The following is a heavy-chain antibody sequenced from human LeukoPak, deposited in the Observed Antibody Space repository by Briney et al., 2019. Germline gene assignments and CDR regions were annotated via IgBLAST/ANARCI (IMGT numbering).Heavy chain of an antibody. CDR1: SGSINFYY. CDR3: ARTTGNYGYYFDY. Sequence: KPSETLSLTCTVSSGSINFYYWSWIRQTPGKGLEWIGYIYYRGSTNYNPSLKSRVTISVDTPKNQFSLNLSSVTAADTAIYYRARTTGNYGYYFDYWGQGAQVTVSS. CDR2: IYYRGST. J-gene: IGHJ4*02. D-gene: IGHD1-7*01. V-gene: IGHV4-59*01.